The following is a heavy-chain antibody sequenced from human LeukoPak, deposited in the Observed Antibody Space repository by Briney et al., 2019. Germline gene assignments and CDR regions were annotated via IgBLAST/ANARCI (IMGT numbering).Heavy chain of an antibody. Sequence: PSQTLSLTRTVSGGSISSGGYFWSWIRQPAGKGLELIGRMYTSGNTNYNPSLKSRVTISVDTSKNQFSLKLSSVTAADTAVYYCARGRDFWSGHLDYWGQGTLVTVSS. CDR1: GGSISSGGYF. V-gene: IGHV4-61*02. J-gene: IGHJ4*02. D-gene: IGHD3-3*01. CDR2: MYTSGNT. CDR3: ARGRDFWSGHLDY.